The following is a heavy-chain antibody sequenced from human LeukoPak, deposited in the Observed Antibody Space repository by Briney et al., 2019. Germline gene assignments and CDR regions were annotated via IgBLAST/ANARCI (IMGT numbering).Heavy chain of an antibody. D-gene: IGHD5-18*01. CDR1: GGSFSGYY. Sequence: SETLSLTCAVYGGSFSGYYWSWIRQPPGKGLEWIGEINHSGSTNYNPSLKSRITISVDTTKNHFSLKLSSVTAADTAVYYCGREGHVDTAMYFDYWGQGTLVTVSS. CDR2: INHSGST. V-gene: IGHV4-34*01. J-gene: IGHJ4*02. CDR3: GREGHVDTAMYFDY.